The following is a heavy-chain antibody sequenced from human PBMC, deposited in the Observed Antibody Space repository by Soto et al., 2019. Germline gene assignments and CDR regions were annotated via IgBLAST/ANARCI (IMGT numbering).Heavy chain of an antibody. Sequence: ASAKVSCKASGYTFTGYYMHWVRQAPGQGLEWMGWINPNSGGTNYAQKFQGWVTMTRDTSISTAYMELSRLRSDDTAVYYCATSLNPAVAGTFFDYWGQGTLVTVSS. J-gene: IGHJ4*02. CDR1: GYTFTGYY. CDR2: INPNSGGT. V-gene: IGHV1-2*04. CDR3: ATSLNPAVAGTFFDY. D-gene: IGHD6-19*01.